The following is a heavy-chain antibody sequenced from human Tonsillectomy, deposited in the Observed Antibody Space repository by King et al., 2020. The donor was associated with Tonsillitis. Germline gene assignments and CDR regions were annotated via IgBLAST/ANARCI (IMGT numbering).Heavy chain of an antibody. Sequence: VQLQQWGAGLLKPSETLSLTCAVYGGSFSGYYWSWIRQPPGKGLEWIGEINHSGSTNYNPSLKSRVTISVDTSKNQFSLKLSSVTAADTAVYYCASPLGDYPTSLGWFDPWGQGTLVTVSS. CDR3: ASPLGDYPTSLGWFDP. CDR1: GGSFSGYY. CDR2: INHSGST. D-gene: IGHD1-26*01. J-gene: IGHJ5*02. V-gene: IGHV4-34*01.